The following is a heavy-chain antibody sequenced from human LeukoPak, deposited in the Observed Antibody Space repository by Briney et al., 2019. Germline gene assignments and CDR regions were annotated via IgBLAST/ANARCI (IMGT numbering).Heavy chain of an antibody. CDR1: GFTFSTYA. CDR3: AKSVTADP. Sequence: PGGSLRLSCAASGFTFSTYALSWVRQAPGKGLEWVSAISPGGDRTYHADSVKGRFAISRDNSKNTLYLQMHSLRAEDTAVYYCAKSVTADPWGQGTLVTVSS. CDR2: ISPGGDRT. V-gene: IGHV3-23*01. J-gene: IGHJ5*02. D-gene: IGHD4-23*01.